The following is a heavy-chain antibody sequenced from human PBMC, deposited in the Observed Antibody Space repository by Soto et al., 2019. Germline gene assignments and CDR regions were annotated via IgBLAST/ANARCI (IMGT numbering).Heavy chain of an antibody. V-gene: IGHV3-9*01. CDR2: IGWNSGDI. D-gene: IGHD1-26*01. Sequence: GGSLRLSCAASGFTFDDYAMHWVRQAPGKGLEWVSGIGWNSGDIGYADSVKGRFTISRDNSKNTLYLQMNSLRAEDTAVYYCAKGPPLWELLPPDYWGQGTLVTVSS. J-gene: IGHJ4*02. CDR3: AKGPPLWELLPPDY. CDR1: GFTFDDYA.